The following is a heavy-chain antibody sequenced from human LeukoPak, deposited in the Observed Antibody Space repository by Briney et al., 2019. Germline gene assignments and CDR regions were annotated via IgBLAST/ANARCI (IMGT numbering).Heavy chain of an antibody. J-gene: IGHJ4*02. D-gene: IGHD3-9*01. CDR3: ATQYYDILTGYYFFDY. CDR2: IYHSGST. V-gene: IGHV4-39*01. Sequence: SETLSLTCTVSGGSISSSSYYWGWIRQPPGKGLEWIGSIYHSGSTYYNPSLKSRVTISVDTSKNQFSLKLSSVTAADTAVYYCATQYYDILTGYYFFDYWGQGTLDTVSS. CDR1: GGSISSSSYY.